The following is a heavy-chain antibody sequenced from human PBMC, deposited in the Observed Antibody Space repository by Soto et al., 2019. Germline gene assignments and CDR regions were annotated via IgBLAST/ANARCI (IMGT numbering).Heavy chain of an antibody. CDR3: ARAGDQFGGPFDY. V-gene: IGHV4-31*02. Sequence: QVQLQVSGPGLVKPSQTLSLMCSVSGTSLRSGGNYWSWIRQHPVKALEWIGQIYHSGTTYYNPSLKSRVTISVDSSQSQFSLMLDSVTAADTAVYYCARAGDQFGGPFDYWGRGILVTVSS. CDR1: GTSLRSGGNY. J-gene: IGHJ4*02. D-gene: IGHD3-10*01. CDR2: IYHSGTT.